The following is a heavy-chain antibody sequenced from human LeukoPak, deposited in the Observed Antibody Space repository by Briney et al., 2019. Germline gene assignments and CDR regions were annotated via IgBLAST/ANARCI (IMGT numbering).Heavy chain of an antibody. V-gene: IGHV4-59*01. CDR3: ARSQIAVAGMDY. J-gene: IGHJ4*02. Sequence: PSETLSLTCTVSGGSISSYYWSWIRQPPGKGLEWIGYIYYSGSTNYNPSLKSRVTISVDTPKNQFSLKLSSVTAADTAVYYCARSQIAVAGMDYWGQGTLVTVSS. D-gene: IGHD6-19*01. CDR2: IYYSGST. CDR1: GGSISSYY.